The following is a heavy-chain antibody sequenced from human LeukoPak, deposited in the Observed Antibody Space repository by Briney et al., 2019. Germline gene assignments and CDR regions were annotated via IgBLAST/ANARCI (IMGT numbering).Heavy chain of an antibody. V-gene: IGHV3-74*01. CDR2: INNDGSST. Sequence: AGGSLRLSCAASGFTFSSYWMHWVRQPPGKGLMWVSRINNDGSSTIYADSVKGRFTISRDNAKNTLYLQMNSLRAEDTAVYYCVRGPYGSGSYRWGQGTLVTVSA. D-gene: IGHD3-10*01. CDR1: GFTFSSYW. CDR3: VRGPYGSGSYR. J-gene: IGHJ4*02.